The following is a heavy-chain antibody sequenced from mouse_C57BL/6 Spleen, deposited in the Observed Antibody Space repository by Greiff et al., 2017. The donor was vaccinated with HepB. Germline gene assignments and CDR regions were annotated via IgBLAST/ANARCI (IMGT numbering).Heavy chain of an antibody. Sequence: QVQLQQSGPELVKPGASVKISCKASGYAFSSSWMNWVKQRPGKGLEWIGRIYPGDGDTNYNGKFKGKATLTADKSSSTAYMQLSSLTSEDSAVYFCARGGYDDVWGTGTTVTVSS. CDR3: ARGGYDDV. J-gene: IGHJ1*03. CDR2: IYPGDGDT. V-gene: IGHV1-82*01. D-gene: IGHD3-1*01. CDR1: GYAFSSSW.